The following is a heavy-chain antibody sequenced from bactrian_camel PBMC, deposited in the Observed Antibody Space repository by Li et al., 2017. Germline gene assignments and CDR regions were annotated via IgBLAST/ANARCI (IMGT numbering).Heavy chain of an antibody. CDR2: LDTDDST. CDR3: AADSRHACSWYKGPTATFTY. Sequence: VQLVESGGGSVQAGGSLRLSCAVSGYTYNNYYMGWFRQAPGKKREGVAALDTDDSTSYAASVKGRFTISQDNARTTVYLQMNSLKPEDTAMYYCAADSRHACSWYKGPTATFTYRGQGTQVTVS. D-gene: IGHD6*01. V-gene: IGHV3S53*01. CDR1: GYTYNNYY. J-gene: IGHJ4*01.